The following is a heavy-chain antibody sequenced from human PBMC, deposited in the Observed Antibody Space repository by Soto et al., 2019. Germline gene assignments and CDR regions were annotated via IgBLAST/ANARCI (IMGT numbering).Heavy chain of an antibody. V-gene: IGHV4-30-4*01. D-gene: IGHD2-2*01. J-gene: IGHJ4*02. CDR3: AREVRDIVLVPTEGFDH. CDR2: IYYSGST. Sequence: QVQLQESGPGLVKPSQTLSLTCTVSGGSISSGDYYWSWIRQPPGKGLEWIGYIYYSGSTYYNPSLKSRVTISVDTSKNQFSLKLSSVAAADTAVYYWAREVRDIVLVPTEGFDHWGQGTLVTVSS. CDR1: GGSISSGDYY.